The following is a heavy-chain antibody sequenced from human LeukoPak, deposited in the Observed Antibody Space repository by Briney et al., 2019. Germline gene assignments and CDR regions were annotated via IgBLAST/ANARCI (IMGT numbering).Heavy chain of an antibody. V-gene: IGHV3-23*01. Sequence: PGGSLRLSCAASGFTFSSYAMSWVRQAPGKGLEWVSAISGSGGSTYYADSVKGRFTISRDNSKNTLYLQVNSLRAEDTAVYYCAKGPSNFIAAADNFDYWGQGTLVTVSS. D-gene: IGHD6-13*01. CDR3: AKGPSNFIAAADNFDY. CDR2: ISGSGGST. J-gene: IGHJ4*02. CDR1: GFTFSSYA.